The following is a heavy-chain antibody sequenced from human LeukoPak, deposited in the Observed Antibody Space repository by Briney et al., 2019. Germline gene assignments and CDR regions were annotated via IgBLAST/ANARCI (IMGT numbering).Heavy chain of an antibody. Sequence: SETLSLTCTVSSGSVSSSSYYWSWIRQPPGKGLEWIGYIYFSGSTNCNPSLKSRVTLSVDTSKNQFSLKLSSVTAADTAVYYCARVGYGDYRLFDYWGQGTLVTVSS. CDR2: IYFSGST. CDR1: SGSVSSSSYY. D-gene: IGHD4-17*01. V-gene: IGHV4-61*01. CDR3: ARVGYGDYRLFDY. J-gene: IGHJ4*02.